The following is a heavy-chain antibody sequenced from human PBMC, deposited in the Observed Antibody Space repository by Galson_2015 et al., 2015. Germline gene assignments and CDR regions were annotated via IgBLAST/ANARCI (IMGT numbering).Heavy chain of an antibody. V-gene: IGHV3-48*03. CDR3: TRVRNTVTTYEAFDF. CDR1: GFTFSSYE. CDR2: ISSSGGTI. Sequence: SLRLSCAASGFTFSSYEINWVRQAPGKGLEWVSFISSSGGTIKYAESVKGRFTISRDNAKYSVDLQMNSLRVEDTAVYYCTRVRNTVTTYEAFDFWGQGTLVTVSS. D-gene: IGHD4-17*01. J-gene: IGHJ3*01.